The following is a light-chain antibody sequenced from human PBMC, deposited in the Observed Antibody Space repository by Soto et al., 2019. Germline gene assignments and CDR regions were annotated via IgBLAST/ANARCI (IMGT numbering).Light chain of an antibody. J-gene: IGLJ7*01. V-gene: IGLV2-8*01. CDR2: EVT. Sequence: QSVLTQPPSASGSPGQSVTISCTGTSSDDGGYNYVSWYQQYPGRAPKLMIYEVTKRPSGVPDRFSGSKSGNTASLTVSGLQAEDEADYYCSSYAASNNFYFVFGGGTQLTVL. CDR1: SSDDGGYNY. CDR3: SSYAASNNFYFV.